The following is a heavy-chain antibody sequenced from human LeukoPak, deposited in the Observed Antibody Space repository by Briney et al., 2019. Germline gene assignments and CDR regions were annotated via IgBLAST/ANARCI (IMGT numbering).Heavy chain of an antibody. CDR3: ARAPPYSSSWYGVNY. CDR1: GFTFSSYW. J-gene: IGHJ4*02. D-gene: IGHD6-13*01. CDR2: IKQDGSEK. Sequence: GGSLRLSCAASGFTFSSYWMSWVRQAPGKGLEWVANIKQDGSEKYYVDSVKGRFTISRDNAKNSLYLQMNSLRAEDTAVYYCARAPPYSSSWYGVNYWGQGTLVTVSS. V-gene: IGHV3-7*01.